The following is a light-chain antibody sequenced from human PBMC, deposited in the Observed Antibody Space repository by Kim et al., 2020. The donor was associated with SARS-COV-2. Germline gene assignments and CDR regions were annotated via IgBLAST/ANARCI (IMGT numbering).Light chain of an antibody. J-gene: IGKJ4*01. Sequence: TTGEGATLSCRASQNVNSVLAWYHQTSGQSPRLLIYAASTRATGVPARFSGSGFGTEFTLTISSLQSEDFAVYFCQQYHHWPPVTFGGGTKVDIK. CDR1: QNVNSV. CDR3: QQYHHWPPVT. CDR2: AAS. V-gene: IGKV3D-15*01.